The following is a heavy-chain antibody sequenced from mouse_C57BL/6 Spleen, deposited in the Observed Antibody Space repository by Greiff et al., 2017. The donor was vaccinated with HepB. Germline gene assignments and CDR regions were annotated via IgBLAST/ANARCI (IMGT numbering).Heavy chain of an antibody. D-gene: IGHD1-1*01. CDR2: IDPSDSYT. CDR1: GYTFTSYW. Sequence: QVQLQQPGAELVKPGASVKLSCKASGYTFTSYWMQWVNQRPGQGLEWIGEIDPSDSYTNYNQKFKGKATLTVDTSSSTAYMQLSSLTSEDSAVYYCARRALITTATHWYFDVWGTGTTVTVSS. J-gene: IGHJ1*03. CDR3: ARRALITTATHWYFDV. V-gene: IGHV1-50*01.